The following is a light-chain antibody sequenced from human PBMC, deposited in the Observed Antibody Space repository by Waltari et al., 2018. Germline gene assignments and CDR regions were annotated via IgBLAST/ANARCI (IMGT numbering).Light chain of an antibody. V-gene: IGLV2-14*03. Sequence: HSALTQPASVSGSPGQSITIPCTGTSSDIGGSNYVSWYQQHPGEAPKLLIYDVTARPSGVSNRFSDSKSANTASLTISGLQAEDEANYYCSSYTSGSTLYVFGTGTKVSV. CDR3: SSYTSGSTLYV. CDR2: DVT. J-gene: IGLJ1*01. CDR1: SSDIGGSNY.